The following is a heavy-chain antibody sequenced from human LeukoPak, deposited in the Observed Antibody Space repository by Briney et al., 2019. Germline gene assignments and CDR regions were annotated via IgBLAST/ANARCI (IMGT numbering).Heavy chain of an antibody. CDR2: IYYSGST. CDR3: ARHINQWLRSGYGY. V-gene: IGHV4-39*01. D-gene: IGHD5-12*01. CDR1: GGSITTSSYY. J-gene: IGHJ4*02. Sequence: SETLSLTCTVSGGSITTSSYYWGWIRQPPGKGLEWIGIIYYSGSTYYNLSLKGRVTISVDTSKNQFSLKLSSVTAADTAVYYCARHINQWLRSGYGYWGQGTLVTVSS.